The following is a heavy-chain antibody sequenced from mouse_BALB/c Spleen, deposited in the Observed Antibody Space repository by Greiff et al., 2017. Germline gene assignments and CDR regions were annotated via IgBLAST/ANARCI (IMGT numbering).Heavy chain of an antibody. Sequence: EVKVEESGGGLVKPGGSLKLSCAASGFTFSDYYMYWVRQTPEKRLEWVATISDGGSYTYYPDSVKGRFTISRDNAKNNLYLQMSSLKSEDTAMYYCARGNWDGDYWGQGTTLTVSS. D-gene: IGHD4-1*01. J-gene: IGHJ2*01. CDR3: ARGNWDGDY. V-gene: IGHV5-4*02. CDR1: GFTFSDYY. CDR2: ISDGGSYT.